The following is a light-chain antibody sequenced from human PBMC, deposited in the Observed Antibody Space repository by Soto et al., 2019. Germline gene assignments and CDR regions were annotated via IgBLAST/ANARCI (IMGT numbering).Light chain of an antibody. V-gene: IGKV1-39*01. CDR2: AAS. J-gene: IGKJ1*01. CDR1: QSISTY. Sequence: DLQMTQSPSSLSASLGDRVTITCRASQSISTYLNWYQQKPGKAPNLLIYAASTLQSGVPSRFSGSGSRTDFTLTISSLQREDLATYYCQQSFSTPRTFGQGTKVEI. CDR3: QQSFSTPRT.